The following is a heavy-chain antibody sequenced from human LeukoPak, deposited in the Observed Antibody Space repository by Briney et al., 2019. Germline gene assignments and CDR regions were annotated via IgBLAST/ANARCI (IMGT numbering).Heavy chain of an antibody. Sequence: PGGSLRLSCAASGFTFSSYSMNWIRQSPGKGLEWIGSLYYSGNTYYTPSLKSRVTTSVDTSKNQFSLKLSSVTAADTAVYYCARVQPPYDSTGYLDYWGQGTLVTVSS. J-gene: IGHJ4*02. CDR2: LYYSGNT. CDR1: GFTFSSYS. D-gene: IGHD3-22*01. V-gene: IGHV4-38-2*01. CDR3: ARVQPPYDSTGYLDY.